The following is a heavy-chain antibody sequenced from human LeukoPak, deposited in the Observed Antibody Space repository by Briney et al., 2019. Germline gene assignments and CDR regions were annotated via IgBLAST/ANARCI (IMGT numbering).Heavy chain of an antibody. CDR1: GYTFTGYY. Sequence: ASVKVSCKASGYTFTGYYMHWVRQAPGQGLEWMGRINPNSGGTNYAQKFQGRVTMTRDTSIGTAYMELSRLRSDDTAVYYCARGPLIAAAGTFWLGYWGQGTLVTVSS. CDR2: INPNSGGT. V-gene: IGHV1-2*06. CDR3: ARGPLIAAAGTFWLGY. J-gene: IGHJ4*02. D-gene: IGHD6-13*01.